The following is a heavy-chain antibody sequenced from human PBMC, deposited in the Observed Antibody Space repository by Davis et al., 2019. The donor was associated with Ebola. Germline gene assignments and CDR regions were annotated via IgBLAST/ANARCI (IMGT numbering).Heavy chain of an antibody. V-gene: IGHV4-39*01. D-gene: IGHD3-16*01. J-gene: IGHJ4*02. CDR2: IYYNGST. CDR3: ARRRPMITFDY. Sequence: SETLSLTCTVSGGSISSSSYYWGWIRQPPGKGLEWIGSIYYNGSTYYNPSLKSRVTISVDTSKNQFSLKLSSVTAADTAVYYCARRRPMITFDYWGQGTLVTVSS. CDR1: GGSISSSSYY.